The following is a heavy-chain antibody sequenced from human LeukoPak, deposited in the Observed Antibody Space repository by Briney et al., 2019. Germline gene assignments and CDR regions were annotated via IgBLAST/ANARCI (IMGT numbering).Heavy chain of an antibody. J-gene: IGHJ4*02. Sequence: SETLSLTCAVYGGSFSGYYWSWIRQPPGKGLEWTGEINHSGSTNYNPSLKSRVTISVDTSKNQFSLKLSSVTAADTAVYYCARPSRSGIAAAGTFGYWGQGTLVTVSS. CDR3: ARPSRSGIAAAGTFGY. CDR1: GGSFSGYY. CDR2: INHSGST. D-gene: IGHD6-13*01. V-gene: IGHV4-34*01.